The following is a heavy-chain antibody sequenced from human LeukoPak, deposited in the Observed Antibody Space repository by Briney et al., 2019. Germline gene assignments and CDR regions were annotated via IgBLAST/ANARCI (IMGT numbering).Heavy chain of an antibody. CDR3: AKEGAYSNYKSPCAGIDY. D-gene: IGHD4-11*01. J-gene: IGHJ4*02. V-gene: IGHV3-30*18. CDR1: GFTFSSYG. Sequence: GSSLRLSCAASGFTFSSYGMHWVRQAPGKGLEWMAVISYDGSNKYYADSVKGRFTISRDNSKNTLYLQMNSLRAEDTAVYYCAKEGAYSNYKSPCAGIDYWGQGTLVTVSS. CDR2: ISYDGSNK.